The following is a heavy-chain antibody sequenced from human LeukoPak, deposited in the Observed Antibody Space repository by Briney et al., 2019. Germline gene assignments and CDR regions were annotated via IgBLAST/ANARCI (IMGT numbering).Heavy chain of an antibody. Sequence: GESLKISCKGSGYSFSNYWISWLRQMPGKGLEWMARIDPSDSYINYNPSFQGHVTMSVDKSTNTAYVQWSSLNDSDTATYYCARHGGSSWYAFDHWGQGTLVAVSS. CDR1: GYSFSNYW. J-gene: IGHJ4*02. CDR2: IDPSDSYI. D-gene: IGHD6-13*01. V-gene: IGHV5-10-1*01. CDR3: ARHGGSSWYAFDH.